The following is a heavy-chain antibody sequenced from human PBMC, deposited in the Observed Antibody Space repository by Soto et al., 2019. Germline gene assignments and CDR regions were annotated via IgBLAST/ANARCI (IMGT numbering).Heavy chain of an antibody. Sequence: GESLKISCKGSGYSFTSYWIGWVRQMPGKGLEWMGIIYPGDSETRYSPSFQGQVTISADKSISTAYLQWSSLKASDTAIYYCARTAAAGKYYYGVDVWGQGTTVTVSS. CDR1: GYSFTSYW. V-gene: IGHV5-51*01. J-gene: IGHJ6*02. D-gene: IGHD6-13*01. CDR2: IYPGDSET. CDR3: ARTAAAGKYYYGVDV.